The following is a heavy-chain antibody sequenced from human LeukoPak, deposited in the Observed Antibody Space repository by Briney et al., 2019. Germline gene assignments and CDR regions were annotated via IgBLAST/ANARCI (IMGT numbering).Heavy chain of an antibody. CDR1: GDSIGSTTYY. Sequence: PSETLSLTCTVSGDSIGSTTYYWGWLRQPPGKGLEWIGNIYYSGSTYNNPSLKSRVTISVDTSKNQFSLKLSSVTAADTAVYYCASRATATGSWGYFDYWGQGTLVTVSS. J-gene: IGHJ4*02. V-gene: IGHV4-39*01. CDR3: ASRATATGSWGYFDY. CDR2: IYYSGST. D-gene: IGHD7-27*01.